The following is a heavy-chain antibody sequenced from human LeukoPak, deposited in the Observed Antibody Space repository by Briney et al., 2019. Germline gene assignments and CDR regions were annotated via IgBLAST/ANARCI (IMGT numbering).Heavy chain of an antibody. J-gene: IGHJ6*02. Sequence: GGSLRLSCAASEFTFRSYAMQWVRQAPGKGLEWVSGISGSGDSTFYADSVKDRFTISRDNSKNTLYLQMNSLRVEDTAVYYCAKYLSVKGPPYALEVWGQGTTVTVSS. CDR3: AKYLSVKGPPYALEV. CDR1: EFTFRSYA. CDR2: ISGSGDST. V-gene: IGHV3-23*01.